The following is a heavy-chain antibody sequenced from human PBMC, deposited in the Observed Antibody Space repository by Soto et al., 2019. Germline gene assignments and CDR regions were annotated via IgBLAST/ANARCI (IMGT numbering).Heavy chain of an antibody. CDR3: ARARVGRHPAYYYGMDV. V-gene: IGHV1-46*01. D-gene: IGHD2-15*01. Sequence: ASVKVSCKASGYTFTSYYMHWVRQAPGQGLEWMGIINPSGGSTSYAQKFQGRVTMTRDTSTSTVYMELSSLRSEDTAVYYCARARVGRHPAYYYGMDVLGQGTTVTVSS. J-gene: IGHJ6*02. CDR2: INPSGGST. CDR1: GYTFTSYY.